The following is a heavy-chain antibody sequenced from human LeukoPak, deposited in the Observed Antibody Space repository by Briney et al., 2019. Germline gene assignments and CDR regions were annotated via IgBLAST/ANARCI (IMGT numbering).Heavy chain of an antibody. Sequence: GGSLRLSCAASGFTFSSYAMSWVRQAPGKGLEWVSAISGSGGSTYYADSVKGQFTISRDNSKDTLYLQMNSLRAEDTAVYYCAKTPYYDILTGYYYFDYWGQGTLVTVSS. V-gene: IGHV3-23*01. J-gene: IGHJ4*02. D-gene: IGHD3-9*01. CDR1: GFTFSSYA. CDR2: ISGSGGST. CDR3: AKTPYYDILTGYYYFDY.